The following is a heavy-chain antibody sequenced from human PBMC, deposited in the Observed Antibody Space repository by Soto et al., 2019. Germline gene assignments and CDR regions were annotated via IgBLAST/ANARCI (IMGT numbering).Heavy chain of an antibody. D-gene: IGHD1-26*01. CDR3: AKEVGASPRVRFDY. CDR1: GFAFSNYA. V-gene: IGHV3-23*01. CDR2: ISGSVDST. Sequence: EVQLLESGGGLVQPGGSLRLSCTASGFAFSNYATSWVRQAPGKGLDWVSTISGSVDSTYYADSVKGRFTISRDSSKDILYLQMSSLRAEDTAIYYCAKEVGASPRVRFDYWGQGNLVTVSS. J-gene: IGHJ4*02.